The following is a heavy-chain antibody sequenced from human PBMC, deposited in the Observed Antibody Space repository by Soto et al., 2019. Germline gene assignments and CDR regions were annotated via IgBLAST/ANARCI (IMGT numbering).Heavy chain of an antibody. CDR2: INAGNGDR. CDR1: GFTFSNYA. D-gene: IGHD3-3*01. Sequence: ASVKVSCKASGFTFSNYAIQWVRQAPGQSLERMGWINAGNGDRRYSQKFQGRVTITRDTSASLVYMELSDLRSEDTAVYYCARGIWSGTSRPYYFDYWGQGTLVTVSS. V-gene: IGHV1-3*01. J-gene: IGHJ4*02. CDR3: ARGIWSGTSRPYYFDY.